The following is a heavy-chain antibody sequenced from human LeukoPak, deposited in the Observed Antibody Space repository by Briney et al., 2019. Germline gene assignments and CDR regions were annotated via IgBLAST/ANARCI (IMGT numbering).Heavy chain of an antibody. Sequence: GGSLRLSCAASGFTFSSYSMNWVRQAPGKGLGWVSYISSSSSTIYYADSVKGRFTISRDNAKNSLYLQMSSLRAEDTAVYYCARVPSWKGYMDVWGKGTTVTVSS. CDR2: ISSSSSTI. CDR1: GFTFSSYS. J-gene: IGHJ6*03. CDR3: ARVPSWKGYMDV. D-gene: IGHD1-1*01. V-gene: IGHV3-48*04.